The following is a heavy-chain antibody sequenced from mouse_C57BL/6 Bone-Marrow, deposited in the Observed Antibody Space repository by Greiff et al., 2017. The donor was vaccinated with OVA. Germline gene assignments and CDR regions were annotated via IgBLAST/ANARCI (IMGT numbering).Heavy chain of an antibody. CDR1: GYTFTSYW. CDR2: IHPNSGST. D-gene: IGHD1-1*01. Sequence: QVQLQQPGAELVKPGASVKLSCKASGYTFTSYWMHWVKQRPGQGLEWIGMIHPNSGSTNYNEKFKSKATLTVDKSSSTAYMQLSSLTSEDSAVYYCERRGYYGSAMDYWGQGTSVTVSS. V-gene: IGHV1-64*01. CDR3: ERRGYYGSAMDY. J-gene: IGHJ4*01.